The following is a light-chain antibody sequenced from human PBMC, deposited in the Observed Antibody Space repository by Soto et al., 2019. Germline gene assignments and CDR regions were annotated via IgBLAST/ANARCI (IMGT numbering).Light chain of an antibody. Sequence: EIVLTQSPGTLSLSPGERATLSCRASQSVSSSYLAWYQQKPGQAPRLLIYGESSRATGIPDRFSGSGSGTDFTLTISSLEPEDFAVYYCQQYGSSPYTFGQGTKLEIK. CDR2: GES. V-gene: IGKV3-20*01. CDR1: QSVSSSY. CDR3: QQYGSSPYT. J-gene: IGKJ2*01.